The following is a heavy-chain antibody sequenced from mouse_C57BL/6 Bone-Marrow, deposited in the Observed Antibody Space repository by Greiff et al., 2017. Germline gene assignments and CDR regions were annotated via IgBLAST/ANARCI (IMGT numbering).Heavy chain of an antibody. J-gene: IGHJ2*01. D-gene: IGHD1-1*01. Sequence: VKLMESGAELVKPGASVKLSCKASGYTFTEYTIHWVKQRSGQGLEWIGWFYPGSGSIKYNEKFKDKATLTADKSSSTVYMELSRLTSEDSAVYFCARHEPSITTVVPYFDYWGQGTTLTVSS. CDR3: ARHEPSITTVVPYFDY. V-gene: IGHV1-62-2*01. CDR1: GYTFTEYT. CDR2: FYPGSGSI.